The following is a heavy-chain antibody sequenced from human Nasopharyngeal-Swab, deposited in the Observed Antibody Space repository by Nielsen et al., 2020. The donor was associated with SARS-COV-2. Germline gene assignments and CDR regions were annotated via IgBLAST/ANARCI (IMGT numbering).Heavy chain of an antibody. CDR3: AKNCSGGSCLTP. J-gene: IGHJ5*02. D-gene: IGHD2-15*01. CDR2: ISGSGGST. CDR1: GFTFSSYA. V-gene: IGHV3-23*01. Sequence: GESLKISCAASGFTFSSYAMSWVRQAPGKGLEWVSSISGSGGSTYYADSVKGRFTISRDNSKNTLYLQMNSLRAEDTAVYYCAKNCSGGSCLTPWGQGTRVTVSS.